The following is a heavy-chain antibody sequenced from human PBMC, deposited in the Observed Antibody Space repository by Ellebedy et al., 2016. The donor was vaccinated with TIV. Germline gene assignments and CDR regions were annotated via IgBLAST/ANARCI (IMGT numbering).Heavy chain of an antibody. Sequence: MPGGSLRLSCTVSGGSVSIGSYYWNWIRQPPGEALEWIGCVYSSWSIEYSPSLQSRITMSIDTSKNPFSLKLSSVTAADTAIYYCARGVATGSLDYWGQGTLVAVSS. CDR1: GGSVSIGSYY. V-gene: IGHV4-61*01. CDR2: VYSSWSI. D-gene: IGHD1-1*01. CDR3: ARGVATGSLDY. J-gene: IGHJ4*02.